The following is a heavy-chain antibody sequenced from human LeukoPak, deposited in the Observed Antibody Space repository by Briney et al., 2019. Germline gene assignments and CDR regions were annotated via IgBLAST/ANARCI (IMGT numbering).Heavy chain of an antibody. J-gene: IGHJ4*02. CDR1: GFTFSTKW. V-gene: IGHV3-7*04. Sequence: GGSLRVSCAASGFTFSTKWMSWVRQAPGKGLEWVATINQDGSDQYYVDSVKGRFTISRDNAKNSLDLQMNSLRAEDTAAYYCARDYSSGRDFWGQGTLVTVSS. D-gene: IGHD6-25*01. CDR3: ARDYSSGRDF. CDR2: INQDGSDQ.